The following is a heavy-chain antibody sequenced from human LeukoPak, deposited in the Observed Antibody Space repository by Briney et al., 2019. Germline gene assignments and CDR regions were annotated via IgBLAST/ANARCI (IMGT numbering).Heavy chain of an antibody. D-gene: IGHD6-13*01. CDR1: EFGISNYW. V-gene: IGHV3-7*01. CDR2: IKQDGSEQ. J-gene: IGHJ4*02. CDR3: ARGGGGGIAAAGTRIEGNY. Sequence: GGSLRLSCAVSEFGISNYWMSWVRQAPGKGLEWVANIKQDGSEQNYVDSVKGRFTISRDNAKNSVYLQMNSLLVEDTAVYYWARGGGGGIAAAGTRIEGNYWGQGTLVIVSS.